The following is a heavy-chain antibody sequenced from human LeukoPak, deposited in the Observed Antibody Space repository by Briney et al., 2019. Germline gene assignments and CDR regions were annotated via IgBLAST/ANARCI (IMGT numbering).Heavy chain of an antibody. CDR2: ISGSGGST. V-gene: IGHV3-23*01. Sequence: GGSLRLSCAASGFTFSSYAMSWVRQAPGKGLEWVSAISGSGGSTYYADSVKGRFTISRDNSKNTLYLQMNSPRAEDTAVYYCAKNLHSGSYPCFDYWGQGTLSPSPQ. CDR3: AKNLHSGSYPCFDY. J-gene: IGHJ4*02. D-gene: IGHD1-26*01. CDR1: GFTFSSYA.